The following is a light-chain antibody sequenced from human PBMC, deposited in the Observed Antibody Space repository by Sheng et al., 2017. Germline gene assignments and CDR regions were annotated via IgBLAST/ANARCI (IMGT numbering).Light chain of an antibody. CDR1: QSVLYSSNNKNY. Sequence: DIVMTQSPDSLAVSLGERATINCKSSQSVLYSSNNKNYLAWYQQKLGQPPKLLIYWASTRESGVPDRFSGSGSGTDFTLTISSLQPDDFGTYYCQHYDIYPLTFGGGTKVEIK. J-gene: IGKJ4*01. CDR2: WAS. V-gene: IGKV4-1*01. CDR3: QHYDIYPLT.